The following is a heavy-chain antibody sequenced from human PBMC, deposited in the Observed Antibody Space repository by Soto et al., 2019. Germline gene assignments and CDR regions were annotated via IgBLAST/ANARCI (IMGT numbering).Heavy chain of an antibody. J-gene: IGHJ4*02. CDR2: IYYSGST. CDR3: ARFSGLVVKRAIFDY. D-gene: IGHD2-15*01. V-gene: IGHV4-31*03. Sequence: QVQLQESGPGLVKPSQTLSLTCTVSGGSISSGGYYWSWIRQHPGKGLEWIGYIYYSGSTYYNPCLKSRVTRSVDTSKNQFSLKLSSVTAADTAVYYCARFSGLVVKRAIFDYWGQGTLVTVSS. CDR1: GGSISSGGYY.